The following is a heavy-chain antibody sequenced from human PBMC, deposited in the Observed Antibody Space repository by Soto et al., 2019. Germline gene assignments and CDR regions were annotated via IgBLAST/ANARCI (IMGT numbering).Heavy chain of an antibody. D-gene: IGHD4-4*01. CDR2: IYSAGST. J-gene: IGHJ4*02. CDR1: AFTVSSNY. Sequence: GGSLRLSCAASAFTVSSNYMSWVRQAPGKGLEWVSVIYSAGSTYYADSVKGRFTISRDNSKNTLYLQMNSLRAEDTAVYYCARGSYRAFDSWGQGTLVTVSS. CDR3: ARGSYRAFDS. V-gene: IGHV3-53*01.